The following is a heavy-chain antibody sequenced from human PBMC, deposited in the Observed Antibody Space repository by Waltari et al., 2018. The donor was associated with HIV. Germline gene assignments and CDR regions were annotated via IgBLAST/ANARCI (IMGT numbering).Heavy chain of an antibody. Sequence: QLQLQESGPGLVKPSETLSLTCTVSGGSIRSSSYYWGWIRQPPGKGLEWIGSIYYSGSTYYNPSLKSRVTISVDTSKNQFSLKLSSVTAADTAVYYCARGRITIFGVVIDWVDYWGQGTLVTVSS. J-gene: IGHJ4*02. CDR3: ARGRITIFGVVIDWVDY. CDR2: IYYSGST. V-gene: IGHV4-39*01. CDR1: GGSIRSSSYY. D-gene: IGHD3-3*01.